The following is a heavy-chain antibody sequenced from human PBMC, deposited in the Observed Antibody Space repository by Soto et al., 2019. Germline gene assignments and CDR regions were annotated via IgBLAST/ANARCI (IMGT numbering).Heavy chain of an antibody. Sequence: GGSLRLSCAAAGVTCIGYGVSWVRQSQGKGLEWVSAICCSGGSAYYADYVKGRFTISRVNSKTTLYLPMNSLRDEDTAVYYCAKGFYSGSPPAPGYYGMDVWGQGTTVTVSS. V-gene: IGHV3-23*01. CDR3: AKGFYSGSPPAPGYYGMDV. CDR1: GVTCIGYG. J-gene: IGHJ6*02. CDR2: ICCSGGSA. D-gene: IGHD1-26*01.